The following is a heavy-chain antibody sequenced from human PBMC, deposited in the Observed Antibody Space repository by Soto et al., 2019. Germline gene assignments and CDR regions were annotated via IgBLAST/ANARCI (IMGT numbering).Heavy chain of an antibody. CDR3: ARHFRGVTSGYYFDY. V-gene: IGHV4-59*08. CDR1: GGSISSYY. Sequence: SETLSLTCTVSGGSISSYYWSWIRQPPGKGLEWIGSIYYSGSTNYNPSLKSRVTISVDTSKNQFSLKLSSVTAADTAVYYCARHFRGVTSGYYFDYWGQGTLVTVSS. J-gene: IGHJ4*02. CDR2: IYYSGST. D-gene: IGHD3-10*01.